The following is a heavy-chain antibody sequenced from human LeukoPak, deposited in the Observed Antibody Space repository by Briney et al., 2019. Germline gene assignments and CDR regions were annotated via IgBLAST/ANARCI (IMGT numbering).Heavy chain of an antibody. CDR1: GYTFTNYW. CDR2: INPGDSDT. D-gene: IGHD2-15*01. CDR3: VRRGFRSGHGCHSNAFDL. Sequence: GEPLKISCKGSGYTFTNYWIGWVRQMPGKGREWMGIINPGDSDTRYSPSFQGQVTISVDKSINTAYVQWSSLKASDTAAYYCVRRGFRSGHGCHSNAFDLWGHGTMVIVSS. V-gene: IGHV5-51*01. J-gene: IGHJ3*01.